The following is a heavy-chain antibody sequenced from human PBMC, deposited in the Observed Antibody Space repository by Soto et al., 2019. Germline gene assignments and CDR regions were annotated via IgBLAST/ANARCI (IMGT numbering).Heavy chain of an antibody. V-gene: IGHV4-39*01. Sequence: PSETLSLTCTVSGGSISSSSYYWGWIRQPPGKGLEWIGSIYYSGSTYYNPSLKSRVTISVDTSKNQFSLKLSSVTAADTAVYYCARQPGGYCSGGSCYDENKWFDPWGQGTLVTVSS. CDR3: ARQPGGYCSGGSCYDENKWFDP. CDR2: IYYSGST. CDR1: GGSISSSSYY. J-gene: IGHJ5*02. D-gene: IGHD2-15*01.